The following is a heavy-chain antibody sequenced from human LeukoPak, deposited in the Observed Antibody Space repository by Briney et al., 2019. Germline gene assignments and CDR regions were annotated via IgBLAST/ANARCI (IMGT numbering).Heavy chain of an antibody. CDR3: ASGYCSSTSCAYYFDY. D-gene: IGHD2-2*01. V-gene: IGHV4-34*01. Sequence: SETLSLTCAAYGGSFSGFYWNWIRQPPGKGLEWIGEIDHSGSTNYNPSLKSRVTISVDRANNQFSLKLSSVTAADTAVYYCASGYCSSTSCAYYFDYWGQGTLVTVSS. CDR1: GGSFSGFY. CDR2: IDHSGST. J-gene: IGHJ4*02.